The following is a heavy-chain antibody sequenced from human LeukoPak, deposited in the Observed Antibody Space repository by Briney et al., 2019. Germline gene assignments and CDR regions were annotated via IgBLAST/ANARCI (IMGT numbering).Heavy chain of an antibody. J-gene: IGHJ4*02. V-gene: IGHV3-23*01. CDR1: GFTLSSYS. D-gene: IGHD6-19*01. Sequence: PGESLRLSCAASGFTLSSYSMNWVRQAPGKGLEWVSAISGSGGSTYYADSVKGRFTISRDNSKNTLYLQMNSLRAEDTAVYYCAKSAAVAGFPFDYWGQGTLVTVSS. CDR3: AKSAAVAGFPFDY. CDR2: ISGSGGST.